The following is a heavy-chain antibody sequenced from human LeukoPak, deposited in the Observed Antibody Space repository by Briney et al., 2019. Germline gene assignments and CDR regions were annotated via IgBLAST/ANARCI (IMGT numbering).Heavy chain of an antibody. CDR3: ARDGIYGDTADY. J-gene: IGHJ4*02. CDR1: GGSISSYY. D-gene: IGHD4-17*01. CDR2: IYSSGST. Sequence: SETLSLTCTVSGGSISSYYWSWIRHPAGKGLEWIGRIYSSGSTNYNPSLKSRVTMSVDTSKNQFSLKLSSVTAADTAVYYCARDGIYGDTADYWGQGTLVTVSS. V-gene: IGHV4-4*07.